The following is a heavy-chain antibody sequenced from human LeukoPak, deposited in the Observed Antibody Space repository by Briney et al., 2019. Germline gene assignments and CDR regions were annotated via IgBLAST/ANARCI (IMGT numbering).Heavy chain of an antibody. CDR3: ARRAGAYSHPYDY. CDR1: GFTFSSHG. Sequence: GGSLRLSCAASGFTFSSHGMNWVRQAPGKGLEWVSGITGGGTTYYSDSVKGRFTISRDNSKNTLYLQMNSLRAEDTAVYYCARRAGAYSHPYDYWGQGTLVTVSS. J-gene: IGHJ4*02. CDR2: ITGGGTT. V-gene: IGHV3-23*01. D-gene: IGHD4/OR15-4a*01.